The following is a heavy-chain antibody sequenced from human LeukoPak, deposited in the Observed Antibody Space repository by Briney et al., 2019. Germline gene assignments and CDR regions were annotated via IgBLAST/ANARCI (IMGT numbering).Heavy chain of an antibody. D-gene: IGHD3-3*01. V-gene: IGHV4-61*02. Sequence: PSQTLSLTCTVSGGSISSGSYYWSWIRQPAGKGLEWIGRIYTSGSTNYNPSLKSRVTISVDTSKNQFSLKLSSVAAADTAVYYCVRDQNDFWSGSPVYWGQGTLVTVSS. CDR1: GGSISSGSYY. J-gene: IGHJ4*02. CDR2: IYTSGST. CDR3: VRDQNDFWSGSPVY.